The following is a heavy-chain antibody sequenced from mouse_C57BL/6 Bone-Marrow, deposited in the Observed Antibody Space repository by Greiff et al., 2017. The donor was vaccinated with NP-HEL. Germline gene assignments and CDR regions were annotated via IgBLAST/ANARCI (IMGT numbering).Heavy chain of an antibody. CDR2: ISDGGSYT. V-gene: IGHV5-4*03. J-gene: IGHJ4*01. D-gene: IGHD2-1*01. CDR3: ARKRDYGNYDAMDY. CDR1: GFTFSSYA. Sequence: EVKLVESGGGLVKPGGSLKLSCAASGFTFSSYAMSWVRQTPEKRLEWVATISDGGSYTYYPDNVKGRVTISRDNAKNNLYLQMSHLKSEDTAMYYCARKRDYGNYDAMDYGGQGTAVTVSA.